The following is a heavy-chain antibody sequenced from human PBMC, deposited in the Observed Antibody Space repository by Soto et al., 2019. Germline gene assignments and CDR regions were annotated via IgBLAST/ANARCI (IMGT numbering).Heavy chain of an antibody. CDR3: AREWLQTPRLDY. D-gene: IGHD6-19*01. V-gene: IGHV1-69*13. Sequence: SVKVSCKASGGTFSSYAISWVRQAPGQGLEWMGGIIPIFGTANYAQKFQGRVTITADESTSTAYMELSSLRSEDTAVYYCAREWLQTPRLDYWGQGTLVTVSS. CDR1: GGTFSSYA. J-gene: IGHJ4*02. CDR2: IIPIFGTA.